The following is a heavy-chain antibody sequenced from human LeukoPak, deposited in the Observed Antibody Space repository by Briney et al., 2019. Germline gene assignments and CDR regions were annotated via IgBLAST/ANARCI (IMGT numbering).Heavy chain of an antibody. J-gene: IGHJ4*02. CDR2: IYHSGST. V-gene: IGHV4-38-2*01. CDR1: GYSISSGYY. CDR3: ARRRITIFGVVVRKFDY. Sequence: SETLSLTCAVSGYSISSGYYWGWIRPPPGKGLEWIGSIYHSGSTFYNPSLKSRVTISADTSKNQFSLKLSSVTAADTAVYYCARRRITIFGVVVRKFDYWGQGTLVTVSS. D-gene: IGHD3-3*01.